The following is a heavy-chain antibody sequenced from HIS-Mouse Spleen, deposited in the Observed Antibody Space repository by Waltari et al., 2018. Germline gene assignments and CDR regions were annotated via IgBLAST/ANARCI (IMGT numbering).Heavy chain of an antibody. Sequence: QVQLVESGGGVGQPGRSLRLSCAASGFTFSSYGMHWVRQAQGKGLEWVAVISYDGSNKYYADSVKGRFTISRDNSKNTLYLQMNSLRAEDTAVYYCAKDRLGSGWLDYWGQGTLVTVSS. CDR2: ISYDGSNK. D-gene: IGHD6-19*01. V-gene: IGHV3-30*18. CDR3: AKDRLGSGWLDY. CDR1: GFTFSSYG. J-gene: IGHJ4*02.